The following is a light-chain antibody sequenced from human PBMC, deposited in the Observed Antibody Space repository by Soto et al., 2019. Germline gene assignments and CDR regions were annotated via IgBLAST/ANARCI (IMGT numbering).Light chain of an antibody. V-gene: IGKV3-20*01. CDR3: QQFCNSPYT. CDR1: QSVSSSY. J-gene: IGKJ2*01. Sequence: EIVLTQSPGTLSLSPGERATLSCRASQSVSSSYLAWYQQKPGQAPRLLIYGASSRATGIPDRFSGSGSGPDFTLTSSRLEPEDFAVYYCQQFCNSPYTFGQGTRLEIK. CDR2: GAS.